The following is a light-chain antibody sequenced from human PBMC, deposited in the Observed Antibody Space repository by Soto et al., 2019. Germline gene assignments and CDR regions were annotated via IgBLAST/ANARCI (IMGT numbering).Light chain of an antibody. CDR3: CSYAGRHTLV. V-gene: IGLV2-11*01. CDR2: DVF. J-gene: IGLJ3*02. CDR1: SSDIGAYDY. Sequence: QSALTQPRSVSGSPGQSVTLSCTGTSSDIGAYDYVFWYLQYPGKSPKLIIYDVFKRPSGVPARFSGSKSGNTASLTISGLQTEDEADYHCCSYAGRHTLVFGGGTKLTVL.